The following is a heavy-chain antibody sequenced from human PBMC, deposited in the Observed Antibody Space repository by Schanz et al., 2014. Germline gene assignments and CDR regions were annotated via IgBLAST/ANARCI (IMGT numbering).Heavy chain of an antibody. CDR1: GFTFSTYA. CDR3: AKARRKSNCSGGRCFHYSYYGMDV. CDR2: ISGSGGST. D-gene: IGHD2-15*01. Sequence: EVQLLDSGGGLVQPGGSLRLSCAASGFTFSTYAMSWVRQAPGKGLEWVSAISGSGGSTFYADSVKGRFTISRDNSKNILYLQMNSLRAEETAVYYCAKARRKSNCSGGRCFHYSYYGMDVWGQGTTVTVSS. J-gene: IGHJ6*02. V-gene: IGHV3-23*01.